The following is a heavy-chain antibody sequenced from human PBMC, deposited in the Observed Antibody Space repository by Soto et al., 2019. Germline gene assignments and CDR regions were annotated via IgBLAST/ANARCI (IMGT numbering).Heavy chain of an antibody. CDR1: GFTFTSHW. CDR3: ARTTL. CDR2: INEDGSEK. D-gene: IGHD1-1*01. Sequence: GGSLRLSCATSGFTFTSHWMSWVRQAPGKWPEWVANINEDGSEKDYVDSVKGRFTISRDNAKNSLDLQMNSLRAEDTAVYYCARTTLWGQGTLVTVSS. J-gene: IGHJ4*02. V-gene: IGHV3-7*01.